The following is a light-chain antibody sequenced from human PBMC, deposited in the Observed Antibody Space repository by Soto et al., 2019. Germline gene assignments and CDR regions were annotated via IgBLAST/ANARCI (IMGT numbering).Light chain of an antibody. CDR1: QSPSNNY. CDR2: GTS. J-gene: IGKJ2*01. Sequence: VLTQSPGPLSLSPGARATLSCRAGQSPSNNYLSWYQQKPGQAPRLLIYGTSSRTTGIPDRFSGSGFGTACTLTISRLEPEDFAVYYCQHFTTSPPTYTFGQGTKLEIK. V-gene: IGKV3-20*01. CDR3: QHFTTSPPTYT.